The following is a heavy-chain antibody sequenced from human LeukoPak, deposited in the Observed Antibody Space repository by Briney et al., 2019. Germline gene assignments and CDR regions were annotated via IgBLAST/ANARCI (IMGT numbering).Heavy chain of an antibody. Sequence: GGSLRLSCIASGFTFGDYAMSWVRQAPGKGLEWVGFIRNKAYGGTTGYAASVKDRFTISRDDSKSIAYLQMNSLKTEDTAVYYCTREYYYGSGSYDYWGQGTLVTVSS. J-gene: IGHJ4*02. CDR1: GFTFGDYA. V-gene: IGHV3-49*04. CDR2: IRNKAYGGTT. D-gene: IGHD3-10*01. CDR3: TREYYYGSGSYDY.